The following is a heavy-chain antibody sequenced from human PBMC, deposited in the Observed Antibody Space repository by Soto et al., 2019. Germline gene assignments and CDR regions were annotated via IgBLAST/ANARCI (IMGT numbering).Heavy chain of an antibody. V-gene: IGHV3-23*01. CDR3: VKAAHIYFFDF. D-gene: IGHD3-9*01. CDR1: GFSFSTYA. CDR2: ISGSGGNT. J-gene: IGHJ4*02. Sequence: EVQLLESGGNMIQPGGSLRLSCAASGFSFSTYAMNWVRQAPGKGLEWVSSISGSGGNTYYADSVKGRFTISRDNSKNTVSLQMSSLRAEDTAVYYCVKAAHIYFFDFWGQGTLVTVSS.